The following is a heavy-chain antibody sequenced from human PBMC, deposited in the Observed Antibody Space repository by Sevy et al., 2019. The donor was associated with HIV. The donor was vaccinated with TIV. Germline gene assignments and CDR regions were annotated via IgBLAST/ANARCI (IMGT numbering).Heavy chain of an antibody. J-gene: IGHJ3*01. CDR1: GGSVSNPNYY. CDR3: ARSQHFSGDYADYAFDV. Sequence: SETLSLTCSVSGGSVSNPNYYWSWIRQPPGKGLEWIGSIYYSGATSYNPSLESRVTTSVDTSNNRFSLILTSVTAADTAVYYCARSQHFSGDYADYAFDVWGQWTMVTVSS. CDR2: IYYSGAT. V-gene: IGHV4-39*01. D-gene: IGHD4-17*01.